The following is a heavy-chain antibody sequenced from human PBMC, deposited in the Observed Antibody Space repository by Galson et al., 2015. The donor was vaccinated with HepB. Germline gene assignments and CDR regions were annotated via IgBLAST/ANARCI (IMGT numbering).Heavy chain of an antibody. CDR1: GYSFTNYV. CDR3: ARVVRAGASYFDY. V-gene: IGHV1-18*01. Sequence: SVKVSCKASGYSFTNYVISWVRQAPGQGLEWMGWISPHNGNANFEQTFQGRVTMTTDTSTGTAHMELRSLRSDDTAVYYCARVVRAGASYFDYWGQGTLVTVSS. CDR2: ISPHNGNA. D-gene: IGHD4-23*01. J-gene: IGHJ4*02.